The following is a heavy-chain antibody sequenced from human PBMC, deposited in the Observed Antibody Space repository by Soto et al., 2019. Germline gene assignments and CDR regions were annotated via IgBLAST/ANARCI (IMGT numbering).Heavy chain of an antibody. Sequence: PSETLSLTCAVYGGSFSGYYWSWIRQPPGKGLEWIGEINHSGSTNYNPSLKSRVTISVDTSKNQFSLKLSSVTAADTAVYYCARVGYDYIWGSYRHWGQGTLVTVSS. CDR1: GGSFSGYY. D-gene: IGHD3-16*02. V-gene: IGHV4-34*01. CDR3: ARVGYDYIWGSYRH. J-gene: IGHJ4*02. CDR2: INHSGST.